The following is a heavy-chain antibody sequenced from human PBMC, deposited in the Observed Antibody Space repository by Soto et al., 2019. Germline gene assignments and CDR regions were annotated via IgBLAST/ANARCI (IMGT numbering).Heavy chain of an antibody. Sequence: PVESLKISCKGSGYIFTSYWIGCVRQMPVKGLEWMGIIYPGDSDTRYSPSFQGQVTISADKSISTAYLQWSSLKASDTAMYYCARPMVRGVIILDFDYWGQGTLVTVSS. CDR2: IYPGDSDT. J-gene: IGHJ4*02. V-gene: IGHV5-51*01. D-gene: IGHD3-10*01. CDR1: GYIFTSYW. CDR3: ARPMVRGVIILDFDY.